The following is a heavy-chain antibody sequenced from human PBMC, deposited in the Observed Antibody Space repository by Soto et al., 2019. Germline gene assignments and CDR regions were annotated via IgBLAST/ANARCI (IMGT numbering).Heavy chain of an antibody. CDR2: IYYSGST. D-gene: IGHD5-12*01. CDR3: AAVATTRGFDY. J-gene: IGHJ4*02. CDR1: GGAINTNNYY. Sequence: SETLSLTCTVSGGAINTNNYYWGWVRQPPGKGLEWIGSIYYSGSTYYNPSLKSRVTISVDTSKNQFSLKLSSVTAADTAVYYCAAVATTRGFDYWGQGTLVTVSS. V-gene: IGHV4-39*01.